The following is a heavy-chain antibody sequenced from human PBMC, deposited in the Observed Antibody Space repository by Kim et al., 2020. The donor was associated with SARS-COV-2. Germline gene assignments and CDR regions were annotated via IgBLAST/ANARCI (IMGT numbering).Heavy chain of an antibody. CDR2: INLDGSFT. D-gene: IGHD1-26*01. Sequence: GGSLRLSCAASGFTFSSYWMEWVRQAPGKGLVWVSRINLDGSFTTHADSVKGRFTISRDNAKNTLYMEMNSLRADDAGVYYCARESNGRYVDWGQGTLVTVSS. CDR3: ARESNGRYVD. CDR1: GFTFSSYW. J-gene: IGHJ1*01. V-gene: IGHV3-74*01.